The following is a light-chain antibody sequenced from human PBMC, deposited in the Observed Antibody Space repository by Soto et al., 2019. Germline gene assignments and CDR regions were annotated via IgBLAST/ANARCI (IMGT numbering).Light chain of an antibody. Sequence: DIQMTQSPSTLSASVGDRVTITCRASQSISNWLAWYQQKPGKAPKLLIYKASSSESGVPSRFSGSGSGTEFTLTISSLQPDDFATYYCQQYNNYYTWTFGQGTKVEIK. CDR3: QQYNNYYTWT. CDR1: QSISNW. J-gene: IGKJ1*01. V-gene: IGKV1-5*03. CDR2: KAS.